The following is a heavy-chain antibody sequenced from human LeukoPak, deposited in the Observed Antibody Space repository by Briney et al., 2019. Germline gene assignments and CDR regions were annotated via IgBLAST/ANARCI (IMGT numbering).Heavy chain of an antibody. CDR2: ISTYNDHI. CDR1: GYTFTDNG. J-gene: IGHJ5*02. V-gene: IGHV1-18*01. CDR3: ARDLGYCSSNSCYRNWFDP. Sequence: ASVKVSCKASGYTFTDNGISWVRQAPGQGLEWMGWISTYNDHINYAQKFQGRVSMTTDTSASTAYMELGSLRSDDTAVYYCARDLGYCSSNSCYRNWFDPWGQGTLVTVSS. D-gene: IGHD2-2*03.